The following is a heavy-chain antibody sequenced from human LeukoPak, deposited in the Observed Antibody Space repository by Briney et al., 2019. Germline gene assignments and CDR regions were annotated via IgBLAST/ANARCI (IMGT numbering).Heavy chain of an antibody. Sequence: SVKVSCKASGGTFSSYAISWVRQAPGQGLEWMGRIIPILGIANYAQKFQGRVTITADESTSTAYMELSSLRSEDTAVYYCARVYSSSQDYYYYMDVWGKGTTVTVSS. CDR1: GGTFSSYA. J-gene: IGHJ6*03. V-gene: IGHV1-69*04. CDR3: ARVYSSSQDYYYYMDV. CDR2: IIPILGIA. D-gene: IGHD6-13*01.